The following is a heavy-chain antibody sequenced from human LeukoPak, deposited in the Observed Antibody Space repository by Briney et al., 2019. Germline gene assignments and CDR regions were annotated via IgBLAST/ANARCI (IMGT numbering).Heavy chain of an antibody. CDR1: GFTFSSYG. D-gene: IGHD3-10*01. Sequence: PGGSLRLSCAASGFTFSSYGMHWVRQAPGKGLEWVAFIRYDGSNKYYADSVKGRFTISRDNSKNTLYLQMNSLRAEDTAVYYCARDPGAASGHWGQGTLVTVSS. CDR2: IRYDGSNK. V-gene: IGHV3-30*02. CDR3: ARDPGAASGH. J-gene: IGHJ4*02.